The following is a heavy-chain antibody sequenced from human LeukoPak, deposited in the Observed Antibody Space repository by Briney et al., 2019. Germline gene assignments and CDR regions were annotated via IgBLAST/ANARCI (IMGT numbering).Heavy chain of an antibody. CDR3: APEVWELQGASDI. J-gene: IGHJ3*02. CDR2: IKEDGSEK. D-gene: IGHD1-26*01. CDR1: GFPFSSYW. Sequence: GGSLRLSCAASGFPFSSYWMSWVRQAPGKGLKWVANIKEDGSEKHYVDSVEGRFTVSRDNAKNSLFLQMNRLRAEDTAVYYCAPEVWELQGASDIWGQGTMVTVSS. V-gene: IGHV3-7*01.